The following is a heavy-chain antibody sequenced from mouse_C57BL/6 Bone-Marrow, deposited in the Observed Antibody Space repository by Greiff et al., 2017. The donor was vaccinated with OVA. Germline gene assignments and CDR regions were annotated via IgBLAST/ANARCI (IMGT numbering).Heavy chain of an antibody. CDR3: TPITTVVAHFDY. Sequence: QVHVKQSGAELVRPGASVTLSCKASGYTFTDYEMHWVKQTPVHGLEWIGAIDPETGGTAYNQKFKGKAILTADKSSSTAYMELRSLTSEDSAVYYCTPITTVVAHFDYWGQGTTLTVSS. V-gene: IGHV1-15*01. D-gene: IGHD1-1*01. CDR2: IDPETGGT. CDR1: GYTFTDYE. J-gene: IGHJ2*01.